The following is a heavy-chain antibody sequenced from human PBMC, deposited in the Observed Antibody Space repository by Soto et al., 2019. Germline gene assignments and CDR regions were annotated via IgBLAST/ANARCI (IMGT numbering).Heavy chain of an antibody. CDR1: GGSINTFY. Sequence: SETLSLTCTVSGGSINTFYWSWVRQPAGKGLEWIGRIFSSGSTSFNPSLESRVAMSVDTSKNHFSLNLSSVTAADMAVYYCSREGSYSAYNFAHGIQLWSFDFWGQGALVTVSS. J-gene: IGHJ4*02. D-gene: IGHD5-12*01. CDR2: IFSSGST. V-gene: IGHV4-4*07. CDR3: SREGSYSAYNFAHGIQLWSFDF.